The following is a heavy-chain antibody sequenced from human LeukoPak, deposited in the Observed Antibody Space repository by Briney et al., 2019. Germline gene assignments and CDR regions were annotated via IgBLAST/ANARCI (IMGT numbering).Heavy chain of an antibody. Sequence: ASVKVSCKVSGYTLTELSMHWVRQAPGKGLEWMGGFDPEDGETIYAQKFQGRATMTEDTSTDTAYMELSSLRSEDTAVYYCATAMRNYDYVWGSPRHAFDIWGQGTMVTVSS. V-gene: IGHV1-24*01. D-gene: IGHD3-16*01. CDR1: GYTLTELS. CDR3: ATAMRNYDYVWGSPRHAFDI. J-gene: IGHJ3*02. CDR2: FDPEDGET.